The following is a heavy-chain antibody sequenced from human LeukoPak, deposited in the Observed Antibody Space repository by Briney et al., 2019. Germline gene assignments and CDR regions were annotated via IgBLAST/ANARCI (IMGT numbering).Heavy chain of an antibody. CDR1: GFTFSSNY. Sequence: GPLNLSCPPPGFTFSSNYMTWARRPPGKGLEGVPVIYSGSSTYLVDSVKGRFIVSRDNSKNMVYLQMNSLRAEDTAVYYCAWALYDTNGYPYGMDVWGQGTTVTVSS. J-gene: IGHJ6*02. V-gene: IGHV3-66*01. D-gene: IGHD3-22*01. CDR2: IYSGSST. CDR3: AWALYDTNGYPYGMDV.